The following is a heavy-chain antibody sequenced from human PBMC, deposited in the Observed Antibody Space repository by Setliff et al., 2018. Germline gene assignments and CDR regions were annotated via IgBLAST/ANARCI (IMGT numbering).Heavy chain of an antibody. J-gene: IGHJ4*02. D-gene: IGHD3-3*01. CDR3: ARDRDVSTIFGVVIPAASGLGY. V-gene: IGHV1-2*02. CDR2: INPDSGAT. Sequence: ASVKVSCKASGYTFTAYYMRWVRQAPGQGPEWMGWINPDSGATNFAQKFQGRVTMTRDTSTTTAYMDLNSLRSDDTATYFCARDRDVSTIFGVVIPAASGLGYWGQGTLVTVSS. CDR1: GYTFTAYY.